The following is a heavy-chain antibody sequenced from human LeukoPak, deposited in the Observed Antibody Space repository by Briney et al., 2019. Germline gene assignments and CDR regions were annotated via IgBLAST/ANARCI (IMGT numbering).Heavy chain of an antibody. CDR3: ARVYGSGSYYYYYYYMDV. Sequence: SETLSLTCAVYGESFRGYYWTWIRQTPGKGLEWIGEIDHIGRTTYNPSLKSRVTISVDTSKNQFSLRLTSVTASDTAVYYCARVYGSGSYYYYYYYMDVWGKGTTVTVSS. J-gene: IGHJ6*03. D-gene: IGHD3-10*01. CDR2: IDHIGRT. CDR1: GESFRGYY. V-gene: IGHV4-34*01.